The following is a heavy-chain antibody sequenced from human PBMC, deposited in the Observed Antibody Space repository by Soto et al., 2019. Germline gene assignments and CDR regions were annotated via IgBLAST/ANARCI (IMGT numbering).Heavy chain of an antibody. CDR3: ARQRSPEGWFDP. Sequence: SLRLSCAASAISFDTYGVTWVRQAPGKGLEWVSTVTVTGGSTYYADSVKGRFTISRDRSNYTVSLLLNSLRVEDTAIYYCARQRSPEGWFDPWGQGTLVTVS. CDR2: VTVTGGST. J-gene: IGHJ5*02. V-gene: IGHV3-23*01. CDR1: AISFDTYG. D-gene: IGHD3-10*01.